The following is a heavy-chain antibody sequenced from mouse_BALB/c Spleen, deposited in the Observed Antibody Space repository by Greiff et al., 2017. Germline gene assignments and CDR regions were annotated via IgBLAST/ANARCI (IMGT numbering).Heavy chain of an antibody. Sequence: EVKVVESGGGLVKPGGSLKLSCAASGFTFSSYTMSWVRQTPEKRLEWVATISSGGSYTYYPDSVKGRFTISRDNAKNTLYLQMSSLKSEDTAMYYCTRDPGYYYFDYWGQGTTLTVSS. J-gene: IGHJ2*01. V-gene: IGHV5-6-4*01. CDR2: ISSGGSYT. CDR3: TRDPGYYYFDY. D-gene: IGHD2-3*01. CDR1: GFTFSSYT.